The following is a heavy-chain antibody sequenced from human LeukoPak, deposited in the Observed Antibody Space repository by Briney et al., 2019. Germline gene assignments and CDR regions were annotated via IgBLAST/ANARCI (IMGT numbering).Heavy chain of an antibody. CDR3: ASSTKCYYGSGSYYNYFDY. Sequence: SQTLSLTCAVSGGSISSGGYSWGWIRQPPGKGLEWIGYIYHSGSTYYNPSLKSRITISENRPKNQFSLKLSSVTAADTAVYYCASSTKCYYGSGSYYNYFDYWGQGTLVTVSS. V-gene: IGHV4-30-2*01. J-gene: IGHJ4*02. CDR1: GGSISSGGYS. CDR2: IYHSGST. D-gene: IGHD3-10*01.